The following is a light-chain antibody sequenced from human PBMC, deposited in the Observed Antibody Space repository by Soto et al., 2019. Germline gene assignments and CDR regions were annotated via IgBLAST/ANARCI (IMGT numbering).Light chain of an antibody. J-gene: IGKJ1*01. Sequence: EVVLTQSPDTLSLSPGESAALSCRASQSLSRYFAWYQQTPGRAPRVLIYDASSRATGVPTRFSGSGSGANFTLTISNLEPEDSAIYFCQQRTKRPWTFGQGTKG. CDR3: QQRTKRPWT. CDR2: DAS. V-gene: IGKV3-11*01. CDR1: QSLSRY.